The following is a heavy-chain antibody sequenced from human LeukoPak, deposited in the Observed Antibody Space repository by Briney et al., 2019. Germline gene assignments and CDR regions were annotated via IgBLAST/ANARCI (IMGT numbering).Heavy chain of an antibody. J-gene: IGHJ4*02. V-gene: IGHV3-20*01. CDR3: ARLYGGPYSSSFDY. Sequence: GGSLRLSCAVSGFTFDDFAMTWVRQAPGKGLEWVSGINWNGGSTGYADPVKGRFTISRDNAKNSLYLQMNSLRAEDTALYHCARLYGGPYSSSFDYWGQGTLVTVSS. D-gene: IGHD6-6*01. CDR1: GFTFDDFA. CDR2: INWNGGST.